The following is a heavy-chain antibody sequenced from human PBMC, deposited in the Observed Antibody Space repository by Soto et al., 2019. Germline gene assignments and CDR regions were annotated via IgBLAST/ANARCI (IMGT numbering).Heavy chain of an antibody. V-gene: IGHV1-58*01. CDR1: GFTFNRSV. CDR2: IVVGSGDT. CDR3: AATIIAAVGTGHYYGLDV. Sequence: SLKVSCKASGFTFNRSVVQWVRQARGQRLEWIGWIVVGSGDTNSAQKFQERVTITRDMSTSIAYIELSSLRSEDTAVYYCAATIIAAVGTGHYYGLDVWGQGTTVTVSS. D-gene: IGHD6-13*01. J-gene: IGHJ6*02.